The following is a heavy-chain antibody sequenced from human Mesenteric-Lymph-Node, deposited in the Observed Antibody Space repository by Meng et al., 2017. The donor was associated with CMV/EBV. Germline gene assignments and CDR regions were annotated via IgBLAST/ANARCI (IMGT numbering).Heavy chain of an antibody. CDR3: ARAKGYCSSTSCYPYYYGMDV. D-gene: IGHD2-2*01. Sequence: GESLKISCAASGFTFSDHYMDWVRQAPGKGLEWVGRTRNKANSYTTEYAASVKGRFTISRDDSKNSLYLQMNSLKTEDTAVYYCARAKGYCSSTSCYPYYYGMDVWSQGTTVTVSS. CDR1: GFTFSDHY. V-gene: IGHV3-72*01. CDR2: TRNKANSYTT. J-gene: IGHJ6*02.